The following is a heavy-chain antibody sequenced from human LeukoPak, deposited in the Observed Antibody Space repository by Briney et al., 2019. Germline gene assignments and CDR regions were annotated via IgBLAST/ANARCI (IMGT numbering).Heavy chain of an antibody. CDR3: ASYIAAGTTTIEGDDY. V-gene: IGHV4-34*01. J-gene: IGHJ4*02. CDR2: INHSGST. CDR1: GGSFSGYY. Sequence: SETLSLTCAVYGGSFSGYYWSWIRQPPGKGLEWIGEINHSGSTNYNPSLKSRVTISVDTSKNQFSLKLSSVTAADTAVYYCASYIAAGTTTIEGDDYWGQGTLATVSS. D-gene: IGHD6-13*01.